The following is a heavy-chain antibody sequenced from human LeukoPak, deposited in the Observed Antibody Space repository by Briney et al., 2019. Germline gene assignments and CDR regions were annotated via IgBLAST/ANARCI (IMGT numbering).Heavy chain of an antibody. CDR2: ITSSGNTI. CDR3: VRKLTGTTYFDY. D-gene: IGHD1-1*01. J-gene: IGHJ4*02. CDR1: GFTFSSYE. V-gene: IGHV3-48*03. Sequence: GGSLRLSCAASGFTFSSYEMNLVRQAPGKGLECVSYITSSGNTIYYADSVKGRFTISRDNAKYSLYLQMNSLRAEDTAVYYCVRKLTGTTYFDYWGQGTLVTVSS.